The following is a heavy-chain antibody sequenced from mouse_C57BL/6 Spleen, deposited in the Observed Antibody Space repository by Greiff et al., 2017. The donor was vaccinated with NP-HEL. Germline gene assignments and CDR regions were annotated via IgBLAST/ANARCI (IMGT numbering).Heavy chain of an antibody. CDR3: ARGRDSSMDY. D-gene: IGHD3-3*01. CDR1: GYPFTSSW. J-gene: IGHJ4*01. V-gene: IGHV1-64*01. CDR2: IHPNSGST. Sequence: QVQLQQPGAELVKPGASVKLSCKASGYPFTSSWMHWVKQRPGQGLEWIGMIHPNSGSTNYNEKFKSKATLTVDKSSSTAYMQLSSLTSEDSAVYYCARGRDSSMDYWGQGTSVTVSS.